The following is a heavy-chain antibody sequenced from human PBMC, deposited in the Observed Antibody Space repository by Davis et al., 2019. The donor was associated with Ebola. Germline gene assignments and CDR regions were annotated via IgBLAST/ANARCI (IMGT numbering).Heavy chain of an antibody. Sequence: PSETLSLTCAVYGGSFSGYYWSWIRQPPGKGLEWIGEINHSGSTNYNPSLKSRVTISVDTSKNQFSLKLSSVTAADTAVYYCARGYCSGGSCYRSGFDPWGQGTLVTVSS. CDR3: ARGYCSGGSCYRSGFDP. CDR2: INHSGST. CDR1: GGSFSGYY. J-gene: IGHJ5*02. D-gene: IGHD2-15*01. V-gene: IGHV4-34*01.